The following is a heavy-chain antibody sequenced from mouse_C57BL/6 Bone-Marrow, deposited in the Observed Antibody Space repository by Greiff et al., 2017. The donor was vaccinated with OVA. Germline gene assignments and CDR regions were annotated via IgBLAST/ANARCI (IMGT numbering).Heavy chain of an antibody. J-gene: IGHJ1*03. Sequence: QVQLHQPGAELVMPGASVKLSCKASGYTFTSYWMHWVKQRPGQGLEWIGEIDPSDSYTNYNQKFKGKSTLTVDKSSSTAYMQLSSLTSEDSAVYYCARSESNWYFDVWGTGTTVTVSS. D-gene: IGHD1-3*01. CDR3: ARSESNWYFDV. CDR2: IDPSDSYT. CDR1: GYTFTSYW. V-gene: IGHV1-69*01.